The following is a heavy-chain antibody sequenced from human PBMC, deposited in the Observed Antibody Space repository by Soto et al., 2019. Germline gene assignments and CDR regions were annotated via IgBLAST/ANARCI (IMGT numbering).Heavy chain of an antibody. V-gene: IGHV4-61*03. CDR2: MSHRGGT. Sequence: PSETLSLTCAVYGGSVSSGNYYWSWIRQPPGKGLEWIGEMSHRGGTHFNPSLKSRVTISVDTSKNHFSLKMSSVTAADTALYYCARVERGAATTVVDAFDIWGPGTTVTVSS. J-gene: IGHJ3*02. CDR1: GGSVSSGNYY. CDR3: ARVERGAATTVVDAFDI. D-gene: IGHD1-1*01.